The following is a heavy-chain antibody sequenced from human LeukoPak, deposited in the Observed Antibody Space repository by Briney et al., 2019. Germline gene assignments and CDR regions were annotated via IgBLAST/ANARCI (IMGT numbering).Heavy chain of an antibody. CDR1: GGSISSGGYS. CDR3: ARGGADIVATIDY. Sequence: SQTLSLTCAVSGGSISSGGYSWSWIRQPPGKGLEWIGYIYHSGSTYYNPSLKSRVTISVDRSENQFSLKLSSVTAADTAVYYCARGGADIVATIDYWGQGTLVTVSS. J-gene: IGHJ4*02. D-gene: IGHD5-12*01. CDR2: IYHSGST. V-gene: IGHV4-30-2*01.